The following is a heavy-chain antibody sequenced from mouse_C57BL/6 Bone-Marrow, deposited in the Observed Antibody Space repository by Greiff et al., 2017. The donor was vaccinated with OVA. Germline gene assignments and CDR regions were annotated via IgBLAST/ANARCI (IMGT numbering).Heavy chain of an antibody. CDR2: INPNNGGT. D-gene: IGHD1-1*01. V-gene: IGHV1-18*01. J-gene: IGHJ3*01. Sequence: EVKLQESGPELVKPGASVKIPCKASGYTFTDYNMDWVKQSHGKSLEWIGDINPNNGGTIYNQKFKGKATLTVDKSSSTAYMELRSLTSEDTAVYDCARRGLYGSSFAYWGQGTLVTVSA. CDR3: ARRGLYGSSFAY. CDR1: GYTFTDYN.